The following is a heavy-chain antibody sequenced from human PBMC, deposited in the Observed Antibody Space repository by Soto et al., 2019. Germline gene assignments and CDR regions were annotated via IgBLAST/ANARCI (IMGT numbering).Heavy chain of an antibody. CDR2: IYSGGST. J-gene: IGHJ3*02. V-gene: IGHV3-66*01. CDR1: GFTVSSNY. CDR3: ARELHDYGDLRNAFDI. D-gene: IGHD4-17*01. Sequence: PGGSLRLSCAASGFTVSSNYMSWVRQAPGKGLEWVSVIYSGGSTYYADSVKGRFTISRDNSKNTLYLQMNSLRAEDTAVYYCARELHDYGDLRNAFDIWGQGTMVTVSS.